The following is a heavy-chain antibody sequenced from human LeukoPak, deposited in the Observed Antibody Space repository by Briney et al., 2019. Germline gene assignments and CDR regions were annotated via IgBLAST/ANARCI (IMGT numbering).Heavy chain of an antibody. CDR2: INPNSGGT. Sequence: ASVKVSCKASGYTFTGYYMHWVRQAPGQGLERMGWINPNSGGTNYAQKFQGRVTMTRDTSISTAYMELSRLRSDDTAVYYCAREGNYYDSSGYSYYFDYWGQGTLVTVSS. D-gene: IGHD3-22*01. V-gene: IGHV1-2*02. J-gene: IGHJ4*02. CDR1: GYTFTGYY. CDR3: AREGNYYDSSGYSYYFDY.